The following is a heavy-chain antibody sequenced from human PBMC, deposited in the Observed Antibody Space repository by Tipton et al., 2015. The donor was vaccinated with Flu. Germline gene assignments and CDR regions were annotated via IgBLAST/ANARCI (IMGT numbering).Heavy chain of an antibody. V-gene: IGHV4-61*01. CDR3: ASATTVTTSGMDV. J-gene: IGHJ6*02. CDR2: IYYSGST. CDR1: GDSVTSSNHY. Sequence: TLSLTCIVSGDSVTSSNHYWGWIRQPPGKGLELIGYIYYSGSTNYNPSLMSRVTMSVDTSKNQFSLKLNSVTAADTAVYYCASATTVTTSGMDVWGQGTTVTVSS. D-gene: IGHD4-11*01.